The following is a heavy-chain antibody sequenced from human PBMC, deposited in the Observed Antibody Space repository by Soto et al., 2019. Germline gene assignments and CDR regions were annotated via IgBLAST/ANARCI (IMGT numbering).Heavy chain of an antibody. CDR2: IYYSGST. J-gene: IGHJ3*02. D-gene: IGHD1-26*01. CDR1: GGSISSSSYY. Sequence: QLQLQESGPGLVKPSETLSLTCTVSGGSISSSSYYWGWIRQPPGKGLEWIGSIYYSGSTYYNPSLKSRVTISVDTSKNQFSLKLSSVTAADTAVYYCARLWEGGGGPCAFDIWGQGTMVTVSS. V-gene: IGHV4-39*01. CDR3: ARLWEGGGGPCAFDI.